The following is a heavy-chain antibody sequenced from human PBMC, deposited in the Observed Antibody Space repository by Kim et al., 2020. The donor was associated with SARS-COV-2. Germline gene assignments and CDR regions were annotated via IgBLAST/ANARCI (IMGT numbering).Heavy chain of an antibody. V-gene: IGHV3-13*01. Sequence: SVKGRFTISRENAKNSLYLQMNRLRAGDTAVYYCARVCGGDCYSGGASDIWGQGTMVTVSS. CDR3: ARVCGGDCYSGGASDI. J-gene: IGHJ3*02. D-gene: IGHD2-21*02.